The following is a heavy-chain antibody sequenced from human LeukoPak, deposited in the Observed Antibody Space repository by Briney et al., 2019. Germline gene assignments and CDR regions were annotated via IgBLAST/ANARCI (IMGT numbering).Heavy chain of an antibody. V-gene: IGHV4-38-2*01. J-gene: IGHJ4*02. CDR2: IYHSGST. CDR3: ARHRCGGDCYSDY. Sequence: SETLSLTXAVSGYSISSGYYWGWIRQPPGKGLECIGSIYHSGSTYYNPSLKSRVTISVDTSKNQFSLKLSSVTAADTAVYYCARHRCGGDCYSDYWGQGTLVTVSS. D-gene: IGHD2-21*01. CDR1: GYSISSGYY.